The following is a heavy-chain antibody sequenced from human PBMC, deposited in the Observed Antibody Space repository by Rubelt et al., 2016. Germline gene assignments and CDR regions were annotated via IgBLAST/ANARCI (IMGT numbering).Heavy chain of an antibody. CDR1: GYTFTGYY. J-gene: IGHJ3*02. V-gene: IGHV1-2*04. CDR3: ARGSWFRGAFDI. D-gene: IGHD6-13*01. CDR2: INPNSGGT. Sequence: QVQLVQSGAEVKKPGASVKVSCKASGYTFTGYYMHWVRQAPGQGLEWMGWINPNSGGTNYARKFEGWGTMTRYTSISTAYMELSRLRSDDTAVYYCARGSWFRGAFDIWGQGTMVTVSS.